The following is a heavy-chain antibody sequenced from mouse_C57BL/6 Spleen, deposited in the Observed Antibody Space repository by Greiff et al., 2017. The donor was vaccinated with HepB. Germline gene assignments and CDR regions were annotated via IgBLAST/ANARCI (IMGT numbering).Heavy chain of an antibody. J-gene: IGHJ2*01. Sequence: VQLQESGAELARPGASVKLSCKASGYTFTSYGISWVKQRTGQGLEWIGEIYPRSGNTYYNEKFKGKATLTADKSSSTAYRGLRSLTSEDSAVYFCARSYYDGLYYFDYWGQGTTLTVSS. CDR3: ARSYYDGLYYFDY. CDR2: IYPRSGNT. D-gene: IGHD2-4*01. V-gene: IGHV1-81*01. CDR1: GYTFTSYG.